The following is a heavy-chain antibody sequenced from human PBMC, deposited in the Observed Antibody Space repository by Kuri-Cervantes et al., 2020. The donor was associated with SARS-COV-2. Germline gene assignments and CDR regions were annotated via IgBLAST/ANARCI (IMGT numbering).Heavy chain of an antibody. V-gene: IGHV3-20*04. CDR2: INWNGGST. Sequence: GESLKISCAASGFTFDDYGMSWVRQAPGKGLEWVSGINWNGGSTGYADSVKGRFTISRDNAKNSLYLQMNSLGAEDTALYYCAREKGSSSWPIDYWGQGILVTVSS. J-gene: IGHJ4*02. D-gene: IGHD6-13*01. CDR1: GFTFDDYG. CDR3: AREKGSSSWPIDY.